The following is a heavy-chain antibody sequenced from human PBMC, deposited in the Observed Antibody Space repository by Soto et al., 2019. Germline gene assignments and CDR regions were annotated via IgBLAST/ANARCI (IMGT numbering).Heavy chain of an antibody. J-gene: IGHJ4*02. CDR3: ARVDDSSGSFDY. D-gene: IGHD3-22*01. V-gene: IGHV4-31*03. CDR1: GGSISSGGYY. CDR2: ICYSGST. Sequence: QVQLQESGPGLVKPSQTLSLTCTVSGGSISSGGYYWSWIRQHPGKGLDWIGYICYSGSTYYDPSLKSRVTISVDTSKNQFSLKLNSGTAADTAVYYCARVDDSSGSFDYWGQGTLVTVSS.